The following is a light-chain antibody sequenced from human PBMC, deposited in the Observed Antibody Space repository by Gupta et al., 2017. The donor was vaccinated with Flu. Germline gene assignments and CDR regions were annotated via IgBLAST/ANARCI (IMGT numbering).Light chain of an antibody. J-gene: IGKJ2*01. CDR3: QQDYIPPRT. Sequence: RSLSSAPGDRGTLSCWARQSGERSYLGWYQQKPGQAPKLLIYAATNWASGVPDRFSGSGSGTDFTLTISRLEPEDFAVYDCQQDYIPPRTFGEGTKLEIK. CDR1: QSGERSY. CDR2: AAT. V-gene: IGKV3-20*01.